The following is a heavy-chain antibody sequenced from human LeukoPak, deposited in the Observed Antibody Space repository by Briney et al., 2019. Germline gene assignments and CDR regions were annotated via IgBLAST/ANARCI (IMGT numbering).Heavy chain of an antibody. D-gene: IGHD6-19*01. CDR2: ISSSSSTI. CDR3: AKAISGWYPHYFDY. Sequence: SGGSLRLSCAASGFTFSSYSMNWVRQAPGKGLEGVSYISSSSSTIYYADSVKGRFTISRDNAKNTLHLQMNSLRAEDTAVYYCAKAISGWYPHYFDYWGQGTLATVSS. J-gene: IGHJ4*02. V-gene: IGHV3-48*01. CDR1: GFTFSSYS.